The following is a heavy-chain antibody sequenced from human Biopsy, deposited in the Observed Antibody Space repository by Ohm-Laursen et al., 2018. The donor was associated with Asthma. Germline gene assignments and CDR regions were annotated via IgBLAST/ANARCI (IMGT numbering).Heavy chain of an antibody. Sequence: SETLSLTCTVSGASMTTSNFWAWIRQPPGRGLEWLGSVYYSGGSFYSTSLMSRLTMSVDTSRSQFSLRLPSVAAADTGVYYCARHWSGNGWADVHNWFDPWGPGTVVTVSS. CDR3: ARHWSGNGWADVHNWFDP. CDR2: VYYSGGS. D-gene: IGHD6-19*01. J-gene: IGHJ5*02. V-gene: IGHV4-39*01. CDR1: GASMTTSNF.